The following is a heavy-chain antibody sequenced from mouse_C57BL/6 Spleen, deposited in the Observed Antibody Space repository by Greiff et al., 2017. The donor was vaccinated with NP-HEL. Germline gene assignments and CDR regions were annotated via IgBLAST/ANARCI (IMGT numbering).Heavy chain of an antibody. CDR1: GYSFTDYN. Sequence: VQLQQSGPELVKPGASVTLSCTASGYSFTDYNMNWVKQSHGKSLEWIGVINPNCGTTCYNQKFKGKATLTVDPSSSTAYMQLNSLTSEDSAVYCWGRRGDAVDYWGQGTSVTVSS. J-gene: IGHJ4*01. CDR3: GRRGDAVDY. CDR2: INPNCGTT. V-gene: IGHV1-39*01.